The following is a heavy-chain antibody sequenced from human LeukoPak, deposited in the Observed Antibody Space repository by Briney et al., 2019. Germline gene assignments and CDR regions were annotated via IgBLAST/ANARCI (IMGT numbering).Heavy chain of an antibody. CDR3: ARESTGTGRYNWYDL. J-gene: IGHJ4*02. CDR1: GGSFSSVTLY. Sequence: PSQTLSLTCSVSGGSFSSVTLYWSWIRQPAGKGLEWIGRGNARGSTDSNPSLRSRVTVSVDTPKNQVSLRLSSVTAADTAVYYWARESTGTGRYNWYDLWGQGTLVTVSS. V-gene: IGHV4-61*02. CDR2: GNARGST. D-gene: IGHD1/OR15-1a*01.